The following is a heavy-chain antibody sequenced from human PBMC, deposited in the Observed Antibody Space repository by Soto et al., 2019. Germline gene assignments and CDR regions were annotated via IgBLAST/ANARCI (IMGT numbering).Heavy chain of an antibody. Sequence: PGESLKISCKGSGYSFTSYWIGWVRQMPGKGLEWMGIIYPGDSDTRYSPSFQGQVTISADKSISTAYLQWSSLKASDTAMYYCARQEVATIIEGYYYYYYMDVWGKRTTVTVSS. CDR3: ARQEVATIIEGYYYYYYMDV. CDR1: GYSFTSYW. CDR2: IYPGDSDT. J-gene: IGHJ6*03. D-gene: IGHD5-12*01. V-gene: IGHV5-51*01.